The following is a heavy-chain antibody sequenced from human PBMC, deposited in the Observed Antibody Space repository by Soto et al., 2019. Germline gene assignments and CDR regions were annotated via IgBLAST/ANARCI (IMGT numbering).Heavy chain of an antibody. CDR1: GFTFSSHV. CDR2: ISGGGGTT. CDR3: ARGPRAPPPHDYGMDV. V-gene: IGHV3-23*01. J-gene: IGHJ6*02. Sequence: EVQLLESGGGLVQPGGSLRLSCAASGFTFSSHVMNWVRQAPGKRLEWVAAISGGGGTTFYGDSVEGRFTMSRDNSKNTLFLQMNSLRAEDTAVYYCARGPRAPPPHDYGMDVWGQGTTVTVSS.